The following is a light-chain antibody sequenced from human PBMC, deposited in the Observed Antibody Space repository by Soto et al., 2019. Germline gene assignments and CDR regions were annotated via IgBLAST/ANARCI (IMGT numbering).Light chain of an antibody. CDR1: QSVSTY. CDR2: DAS. V-gene: IGKV3-11*01. Sequence: EIVLTQSPATLSLSPGERATLSCRASQSVSTYLAWYQQKPGQAPRLLIYDASNRATGIPARFSGSGSGTDFILTISTLEPEDFAVYYAPQRSNLPPTWTFGQATKVEIK. CDR3: PQRSNLPPTWT. J-gene: IGKJ1*01.